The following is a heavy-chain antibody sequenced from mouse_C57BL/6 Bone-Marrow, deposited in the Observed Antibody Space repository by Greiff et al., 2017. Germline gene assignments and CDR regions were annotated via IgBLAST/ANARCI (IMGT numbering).Heavy chain of an antibody. V-gene: IGHV3-6*01. CDR3: ARSYIYDGYYGSAMDD. J-gene: IGHJ4*01. D-gene: IGHD2-3*01. CDR1: GYSITSGYY. CDR2: ISYDGSN. Sequence: EVKLQESGPGLVKPSQSLSLTCSVTGYSITSGYYWNWIRQFPGNKLEWMGYISYDGSNNYNPSLKNRISITRDTSKNQFFLKLNSVTTEDTATYYCARSYIYDGYYGSAMDDWGQGTSVTVSS.